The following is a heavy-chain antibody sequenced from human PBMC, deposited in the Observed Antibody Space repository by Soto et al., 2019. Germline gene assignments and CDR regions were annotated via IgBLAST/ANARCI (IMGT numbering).Heavy chain of an antibody. CDR3: ARTSSADDEFYYGMDV. J-gene: IGHJ6*02. CDR1: GFTFSTYG. V-gene: IGHV3-30*03. D-gene: IGHD6-25*01. Sequence: QVELVESGGGVVHPGRSLRLSCAGSGFTFSTYGMHWVRQAPGKGLEWVAVISYDGRNKYYEDFVKGRFTISRDNSRNTVSLQMNSLRVEDTALYYCARTSSADDEFYYGMDVWGQGTTVTVSS. CDR2: ISYDGRNK.